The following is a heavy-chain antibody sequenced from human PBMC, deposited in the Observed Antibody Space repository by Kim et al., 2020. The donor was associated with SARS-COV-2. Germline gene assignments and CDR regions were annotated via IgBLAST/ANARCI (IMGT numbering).Heavy chain of an antibody. CDR1: GGSFSGYY. J-gene: IGHJ1*01. CDR3: ARGTYDYVWGSYRPEYFQH. V-gene: IGHV4-34*01. D-gene: IGHD3-16*02. CDR2: INHSGST. Sequence: SETLSLTCAVYGGSFSGYYWSWIRQPPGKGLEWIGEINHSGSTNYNPSLKSRVTISVDTSKNQFSLKLSSVTAADTAVYYCARGTYDYVWGSYRPEYFQHWGQGTLVTVSS.